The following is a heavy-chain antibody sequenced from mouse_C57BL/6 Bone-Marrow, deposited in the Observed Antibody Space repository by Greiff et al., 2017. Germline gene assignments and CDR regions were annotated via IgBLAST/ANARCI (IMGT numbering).Heavy chain of an antibody. Sequence: EVQLQESGGGLVQPGGSMKLSCVASGFTFSNYWMNWVRQSPEKGLEWVAQIRLKSDNYATHYAESVKGRFTISRDDSKSSVYLQMNNLRAEDTGIYYCSRDRLGPVDYWGQGTTLTVSS. D-gene: IGHD4-1*01. CDR1: GFTFSNYW. CDR3: SRDRLGPVDY. V-gene: IGHV6-3*01. CDR2: IRLKSDNYAT. J-gene: IGHJ2*01.